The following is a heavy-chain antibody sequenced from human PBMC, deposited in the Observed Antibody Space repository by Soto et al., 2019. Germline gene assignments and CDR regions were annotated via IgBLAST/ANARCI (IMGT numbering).Heavy chain of an antibody. CDR1: GYTFTSYY. CDR2: INHSGGST. CDR3: ARDLGIVVVPAAMAFDY. D-gene: IGHD2-2*03. V-gene: IGHV1-46*03. J-gene: IGHJ4*02. Sequence: ASVKVSCKASGYTFTSYYMHWVRQAPGQGLEWMGIINHSGGSTSYAQKFQGRVTMTRDTSTSTVYMELSSLRSEDTAVYYCARDLGIVVVPAAMAFDYWGQGTLVTVSS.